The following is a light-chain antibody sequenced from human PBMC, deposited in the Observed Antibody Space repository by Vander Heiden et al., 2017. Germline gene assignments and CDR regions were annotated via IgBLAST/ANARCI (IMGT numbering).Light chain of an antibody. V-gene: IGKV3-15*01. J-gene: IGKJ1*01. CDR1: QSVSSN. Sequence: ERVMTQSPATLSVSPGESATLSCRASQSVSSNLAWYQQKPGRAPRVLIYGATTRAIGIPVRFSGSGSGTDFTLTISSLQSEDFAIYYCQQYNDWPLTFRQGTKVESK. CDR2: GAT. CDR3: QQYNDWPLT.